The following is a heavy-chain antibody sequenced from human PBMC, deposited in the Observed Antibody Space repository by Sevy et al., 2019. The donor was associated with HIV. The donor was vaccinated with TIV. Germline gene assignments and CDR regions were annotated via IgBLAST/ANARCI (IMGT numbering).Heavy chain of an antibody. CDR3: VSLFLSYRSGWSYFDY. D-gene: IGHD6-19*01. CDR1: GFTVNDNY. J-gene: IGHJ4*02. V-gene: IGHV3-66*02. Sequence: GGSLRLSCAISGFTVNDNYIIWVRQAPGKGLEWVSVIFSSGSTYYADSAKGRFTISGDNSKNTVDLQMNSVRAEDTAVYYCVSLFLSYRSGWSYFDYWGQGTLVTVSS. CDR2: IFSSGST.